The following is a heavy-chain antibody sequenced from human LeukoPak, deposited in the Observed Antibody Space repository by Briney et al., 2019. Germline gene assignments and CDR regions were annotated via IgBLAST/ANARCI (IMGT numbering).Heavy chain of an antibody. J-gene: IGHJ6*03. Sequence: PSETLSLTCTVSGGSISSYYWSWIRQPAGKGLEWIGRIYTSGSTNYNPSLKSRVTMSVDTSKNQFSLKLSSVTAADTAVYYCARSQLSDVSHLNFYYYYYMDVWGKGTTVTVSS. CDR2: IYTSGST. CDR3: ARSQLSDVSHLNFYYYYYMDV. CDR1: GGSISSYY. D-gene: IGHD6-6*01. V-gene: IGHV4-4*07.